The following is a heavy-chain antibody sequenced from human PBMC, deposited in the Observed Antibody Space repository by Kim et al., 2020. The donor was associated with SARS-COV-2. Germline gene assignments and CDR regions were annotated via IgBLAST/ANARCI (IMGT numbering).Heavy chain of an antibody. V-gene: IGHV7-4-1*02. CDR1: GYTFTSYA. CDR2: IYTNTVNP. J-gene: IGHJ4*02. D-gene: IGHD6-13*01. CDR3: ARFLAAADFCVFVY. Sequence: ASVKVSCKASGYTFTSYAMNWVRQAPGQGLEWIGLIYTNTVNPTYSQAFTGRFVFSLVTSVSTAYLQISCLHAVVTAVYYFARFLAAADFCVFVYCGQGT.